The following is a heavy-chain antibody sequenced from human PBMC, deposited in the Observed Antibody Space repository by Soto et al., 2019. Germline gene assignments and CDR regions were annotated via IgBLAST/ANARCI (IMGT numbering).Heavy chain of an antibody. V-gene: IGHV3-21*02. D-gene: IGHD3-16*01. CDR3: AKVGPVWGAADF. J-gene: IGHJ4*02. CDR1: GFSFSSYS. Sequence: EVQLGASGGGLVKPGGSLRLSCAASGFSFSSYSINWVRQAPGKGLEWVSCISSSGSDIYYADSAKGRFTISRDNTKNSVFLQMNSLRAEDTAVYYCAKVGPVWGAADFWGQGTPVTVAS. CDR2: ISSSGSDI.